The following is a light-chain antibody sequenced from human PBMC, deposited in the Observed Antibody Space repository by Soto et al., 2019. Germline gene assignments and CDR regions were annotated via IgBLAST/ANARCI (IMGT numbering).Light chain of an antibody. Sequence: SSELTQPPSVSVSPGQTAFITCSGDKLGDKYACWYQQKPGQSPVLVIYQNSKRPSGIPERFSGSNSGNTATLTISGTQAMDEADYYCQAWDSSTGVFGTGTKLTVL. CDR3: QAWDSSTGV. CDR1: KLGDKY. CDR2: QNS. J-gene: IGLJ1*01. V-gene: IGLV3-1*01.